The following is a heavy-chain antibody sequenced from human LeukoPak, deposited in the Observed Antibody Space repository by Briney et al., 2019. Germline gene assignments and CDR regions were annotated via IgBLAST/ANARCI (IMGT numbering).Heavy chain of an antibody. V-gene: IGHV1-3*01. D-gene: IGHD3-3*01. CDR2: INAGNGNT. J-gene: IGHJ4*02. Sequence: ASVKVSCKASGYTFTSYAMHWVRQAPGQRLEWMGWINAGNGNTKYSQKFQGRVTITRDTSASTAYMELSSLRAEDTAVYYCASLEDQYYDFWSGYGGGRHYTLDYWGQGTLVTVPS. CDR1: GYTFTSYA. CDR3: ASLEDQYYDFWSGYGGGRHYTLDY.